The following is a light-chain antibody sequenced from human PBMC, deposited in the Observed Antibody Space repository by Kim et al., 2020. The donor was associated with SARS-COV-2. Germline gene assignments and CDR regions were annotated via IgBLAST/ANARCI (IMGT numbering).Light chain of an antibody. CDR1: SLRSYY. J-gene: IGLJ2*01. Sequence: ALGQTFRITCQGDSLRSYYATFYQQKPGQAPILVIYGKNNRPSGIPDRFSRSSSGNTASLTITGTQAGDEADYYCNSRDSNDNVVFGGGTQLTVL. CDR2: GKN. V-gene: IGLV3-19*01. CDR3: NSRDSNDNVV.